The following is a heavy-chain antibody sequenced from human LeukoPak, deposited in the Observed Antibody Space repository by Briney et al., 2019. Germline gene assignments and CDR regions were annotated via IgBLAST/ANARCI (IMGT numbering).Heavy chain of an antibody. V-gene: IGHV3-7*05. J-gene: IGHJ4*02. CDR3: ARRGTSSSWAHFDY. CDR1: GFTFSSYW. CDR2: IKQDGSEK. Sequence: GGSLRLSCAASGFTFSSYWMTWVRQAPGKGLEWVANIKQDGSEKYYVDSVKGRFTISRDNAKNSLYLQMNSLEAEDTAVYYCARRGTSSSWAHFDYWGQGTLVTVSS. D-gene: IGHD6-13*01.